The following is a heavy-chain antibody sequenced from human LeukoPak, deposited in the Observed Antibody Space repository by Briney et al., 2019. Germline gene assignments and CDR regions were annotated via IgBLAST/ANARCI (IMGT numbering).Heavy chain of an antibody. D-gene: IGHD3-16*01. CDR1: GDSISSYY. V-gene: IGHV4-59*01. CDR2: IYYSGST. CDR3: ATPPGLRANH. J-gene: IGHJ4*02. Sequence: SSETLSLTCTVSGDSISSYYCSWIRQPPGKGLEWIGYIYYSGSTSYNPSLKSRVTISLDTSNNQFSLKLRSVTAADTAVYFCATPPGLRANHWGQGTLVTVSS.